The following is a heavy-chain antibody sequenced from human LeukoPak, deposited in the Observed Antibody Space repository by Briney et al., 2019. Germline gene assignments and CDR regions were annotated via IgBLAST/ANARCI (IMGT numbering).Heavy chain of an antibody. CDR2: IYYSGST. V-gene: IGHV4-31*03. CDR3: ASGLRFLEWFWFDY. J-gene: IGHJ4*02. Sequence: SETLSLTCTVSGGSISSGGYYWSWIRQHPGKGLEWIGYIYYSGSTYYNPSLKSRVTISVDTPKNQFSLKLSSVTAADTAVYYCASGLRFLEWFWFDYWGQGTLVTVSS. D-gene: IGHD3-3*01. CDR1: GGSISSGGYY.